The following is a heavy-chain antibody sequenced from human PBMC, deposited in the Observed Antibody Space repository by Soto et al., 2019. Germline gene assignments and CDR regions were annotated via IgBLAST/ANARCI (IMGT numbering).Heavy chain of an antibody. J-gene: IGHJ6*02. V-gene: IGHV4-59*01. CDR3: ASDGSSGWEQVYGMDV. Sequence: SETLSLTGTVSVGSMSTYYWSWIRQPPGKGLEWIGYIYYSGSTSYNPSLKSRVTISVDTSKNQFSLTLRSVTAADTAVYYCASDGSSGWEQVYGMDVWGQGTTVTVSS. CDR2: IYYSGST. CDR1: VGSMSTYY. D-gene: IGHD6-19*01.